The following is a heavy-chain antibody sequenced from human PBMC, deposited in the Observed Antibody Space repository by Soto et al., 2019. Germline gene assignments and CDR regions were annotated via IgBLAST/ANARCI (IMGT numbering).Heavy chain of an antibody. J-gene: IGHJ6*02. D-gene: IGHD6-13*01. CDR2: IWNDGNGY. CDR1: GFNFNNYG. V-gene: IGHV3-33*01. Sequence: QVQLVESGGGVVQPGRSLRLSCAASGFNFNNYGMHWVRQAPGKGLEWVAVIWNDGNGYYYANSVKGRFTISRDNSKNTLYLQMSSLRAEDTAVYYCARRQIPPPTRGAASARGGMDVWGQGSTVTVSS. CDR3: ARRQIPPPTRGAASARGGMDV.